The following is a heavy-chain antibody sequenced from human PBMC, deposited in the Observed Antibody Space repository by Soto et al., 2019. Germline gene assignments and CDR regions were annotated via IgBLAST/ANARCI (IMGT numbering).Heavy chain of an antibody. CDR2: IYYSGST. V-gene: IGHV4-59*05. J-gene: IGHJ4*02. D-gene: IGHD6-6*01. Sequence: SDTLSLTCTFSGVSISTYYWSWIRQPPGKGLEWIGSIYYSGSTYYNPSLKSRVTISVDTSKNQFSLKLSSVTAADTAVYYCARLTYSSSSYFDYWGQGTLVNVSS. CDR1: GVSISTYY. CDR3: ARLTYSSSSYFDY.